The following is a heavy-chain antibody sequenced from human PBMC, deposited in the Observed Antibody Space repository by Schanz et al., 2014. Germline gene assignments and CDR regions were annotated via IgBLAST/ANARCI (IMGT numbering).Heavy chain of an antibody. CDR3: ARGHLFGADY. D-gene: IGHD1-26*01. V-gene: IGHV4-34*01. CDR1: GGSFSAYY. Sequence: QLHQWGAGLLKPSETLSLTCAVSGGSFSAYYWSWIRQPPGKGLEWIGEINRSGRTIYNPSPKGRVPISVATAKSQFSRKLRSVPAADTAVYYCARGHLFGADYWGQGTLVTVSS. CDR2: INRSGRT. J-gene: IGHJ4*02.